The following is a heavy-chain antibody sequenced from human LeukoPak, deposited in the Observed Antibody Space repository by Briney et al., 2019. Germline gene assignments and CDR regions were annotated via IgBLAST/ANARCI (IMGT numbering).Heavy chain of an antibody. J-gene: IGHJ3*02. CDR2: INHSGST. CDR1: GGSFSGYD. CDR3: ARYSGRLNAFDI. V-gene: IGHV4-34*01. D-gene: IGHD6-19*01. Sequence: PSETLSLTCAVYGGSFSGYDWSWIRQPPGKGLEWIGEINHSGSTNYNPSLKSRVTISVDTSKNQFSLKLSSVTAADTAVYYCARYSGRLNAFDIWGQGTMVTVSS.